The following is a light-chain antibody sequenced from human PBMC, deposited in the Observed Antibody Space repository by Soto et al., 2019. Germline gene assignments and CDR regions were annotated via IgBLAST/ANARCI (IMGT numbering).Light chain of an antibody. J-gene: IGLJ2*01. CDR2: LNSDGSH. V-gene: IGLV4-69*01. CDR3: QTWGTGILV. CDR1: SGHSSYA. Sequence: QPVLTQSPSASASLGASVKLTCTLSSGHSSYAIAWHQQQPEKGPRYLMNLNSDGSHSKGDGIPDRFSGSSSGAERYLTISSLQSEDEADYYCQTWGTGILVFGGRTQLTVL.